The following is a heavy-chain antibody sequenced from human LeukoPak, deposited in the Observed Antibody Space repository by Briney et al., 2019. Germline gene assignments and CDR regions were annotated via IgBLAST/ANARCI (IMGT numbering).Heavy chain of an antibody. CDR3: AREFGYSSGLDAFDI. Sequence: ASVKVSCKASGYTFGNYDINWVRQATGQGLEWMGWISAYNGNTNYAQKLQGRVTMTTDTSTSTAYMELRSLRSDDTAVYYCAREFGYSSGLDAFDIWGQGTMVTVSS. J-gene: IGHJ3*02. CDR1: GYTFGNYD. D-gene: IGHD6-19*01. V-gene: IGHV1-18*01. CDR2: ISAYNGNT.